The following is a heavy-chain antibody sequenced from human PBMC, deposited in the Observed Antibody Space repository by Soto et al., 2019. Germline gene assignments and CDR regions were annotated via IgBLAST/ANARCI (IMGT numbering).Heavy chain of an antibody. D-gene: IGHD4-17*01. V-gene: IGHV3-33*01. CDR2: TWYEGSNK. Sequence: QVQLVESGGGVVQPGRSLRLSCAASGFTFSNYGMHWVRQAPGKGLEWVAVTWYEGSNKYYADSVKGRFTISRDNSKNTLYLQMNSLRAEDTAVYYSARDLADYGDYVQYYFDYWGQGTLVTVSS. J-gene: IGHJ4*02. CDR1: GFTFSNYG. CDR3: ARDLADYGDYVQYYFDY.